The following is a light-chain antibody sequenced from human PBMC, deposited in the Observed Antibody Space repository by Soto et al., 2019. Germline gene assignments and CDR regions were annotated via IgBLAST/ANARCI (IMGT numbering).Light chain of an antibody. V-gene: IGKV3-15*01. J-gene: IGKJ1*01. CDR1: QSVSTN. CDR3: RQYNDWPWT. Sequence: EMVMTQSPATLSVSPGERATLSCRASQSVSTNLAWYQVNPGQAPRLLIYGASARATGIPARFSGSGSGTEFTLTISSLQSEDLAVYYCRQYNDWPWTFGQGTKADIK. CDR2: GAS.